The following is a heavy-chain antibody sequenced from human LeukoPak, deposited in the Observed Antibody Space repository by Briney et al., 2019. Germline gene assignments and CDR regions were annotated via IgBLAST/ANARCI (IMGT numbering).Heavy chain of an antibody. V-gene: IGHV1-69*01. J-gene: IGHJ4*02. CDR2: IIPIFGTA. CDR1: GGTFSSYA. D-gene: IGHD2-15*01. Sequence: GASVKVSCKASGGTFSSYAISWVRQAPGQGLEWMGGIIPIFGTANYAQKFQGRVTITADESTSTAYMELSSLRSEDTAVYYCARDYSGGNHNYFDYWGQGTLVTVSS. CDR3: ARDYSGGNHNYFDY.